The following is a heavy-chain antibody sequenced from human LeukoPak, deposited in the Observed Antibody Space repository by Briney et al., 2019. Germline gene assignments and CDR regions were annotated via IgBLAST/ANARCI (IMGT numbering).Heavy chain of an antibody. Sequence: TGGSLRLSCAASGFTFDDYAMHWVRQAPGKGLEWVSGISWNSGSIGYADSVKGRFTISRDNAKNSLYLQMNSLRAEDTALYYCAKDPGDYGDYGWYFDLWGRGTLVTVSS. CDR3: AKDPGDYGDYGWYFDL. D-gene: IGHD4-17*01. CDR2: ISWNSGSI. CDR1: GFTFDDYA. V-gene: IGHV3-9*01. J-gene: IGHJ2*01.